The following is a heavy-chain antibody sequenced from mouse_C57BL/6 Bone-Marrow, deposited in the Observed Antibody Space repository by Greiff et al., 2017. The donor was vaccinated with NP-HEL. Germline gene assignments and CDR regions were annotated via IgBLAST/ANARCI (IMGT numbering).Heavy chain of an antibody. CDR1: GYKFTGYW. Sequence: VQLQQSGAELMKPGASVKLSCKATGYKFTGYWIEWVKQRSGHGLEWIGEILPGSGSTKYNEKFKGKATLTADTSSNTAYMQLSSLTTEDSAIYCCSGGGYYEEEWFAYWGQGTLVTVSA. J-gene: IGHJ3*01. V-gene: IGHV1-9*01. CDR2: ILPGSGST. D-gene: IGHD2-3*01. CDR3: SGGGYYEEEWFAY.